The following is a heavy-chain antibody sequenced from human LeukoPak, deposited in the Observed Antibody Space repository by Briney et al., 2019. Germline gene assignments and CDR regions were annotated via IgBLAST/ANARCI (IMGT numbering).Heavy chain of an antibody. CDR3: VRDQYGSRSRSCGMDV. Sequence: AGGSLRLSCAASGFTFSSYWMSWVRQAPGKGLEWVANIKQDGSEINYVDSVKGRFTISRDNAKNSVYLQMNSLRGEDTALYYCVRDQYGSRSRSCGMDVWGQGTTVTVSS. J-gene: IGHJ6*02. V-gene: IGHV3-7*01. CDR1: GFTFSSYW. CDR2: IKQDGSEI. D-gene: IGHD3-10*01.